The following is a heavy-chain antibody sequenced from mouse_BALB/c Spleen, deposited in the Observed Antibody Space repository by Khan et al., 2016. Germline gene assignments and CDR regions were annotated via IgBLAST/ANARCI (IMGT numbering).Heavy chain of an antibody. J-gene: IGHJ4*01. CDR1: GYTFTDYA. CDR3: ARYSACYPSYAIDY. V-gene: IGHV1S137*01. Sequence: QLQLPGPELVWPGVSVKISCKGSGYTFTDYAMHWVKQSHAKSLEWIGVISTYSGNTNYNQKFKVKATMTVDKSASTAYMELARLRSEDSAIYYCARYSACYPSYAIDYLGQGTSVTVSS. D-gene: IGHD3-1*01. CDR2: ISTYSGNT.